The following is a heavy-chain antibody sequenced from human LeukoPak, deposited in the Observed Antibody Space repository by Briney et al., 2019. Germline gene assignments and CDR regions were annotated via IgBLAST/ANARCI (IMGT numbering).Heavy chain of an antibody. D-gene: IGHD6-13*01. V-gene: IGHV1-69*06. CDR3: ARVGSSWPNYYYYYYMDV. J-gene: IGHJ6*03. CDR1: GGTFSSYA. CDR2: IIPIFGTA. Sequence: SVKVSCKASGGTFSSYAISWVRQAPGQGLEWMGGIIPIFGTANYAQKFQGRVTITADKSTSTAYMELSSLRSEDTAVYYCARVGSSWPNYYYYYYMDVWGKGTTVTVSS.